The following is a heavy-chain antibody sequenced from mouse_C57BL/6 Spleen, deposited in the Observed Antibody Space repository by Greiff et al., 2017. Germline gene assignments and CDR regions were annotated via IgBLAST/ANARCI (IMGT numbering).Heavy chain of an antibody. CDR2: IDPETGGT. D-gene: IGHD1-1*01. J-gene: IGHJ1*03. CDR3: TRWGKPKRYCGSPHFGV. CDR1: GYTFTDYE. Sequence: QVQLQQSGAELVRPGASVTLSCKASGYTFTDYEMHWVKQTPVHGLEWIGAIDPETGGTAYNQKFKGKAILTADKSSSTAYMELRSLTSEYSAVYYCTRWGKPKRYCGSPHFGVWGTGTTVTVSS. V-gene: IGHV1-15*01.